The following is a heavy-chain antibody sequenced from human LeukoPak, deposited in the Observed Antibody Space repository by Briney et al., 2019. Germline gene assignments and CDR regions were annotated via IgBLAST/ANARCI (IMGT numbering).Heavy chain of an antibody. V-gene: IGHV4-30-4*01. J-gene: IGHJ2*01. CDR3: ARVMVTAIRTYWYFDL. CDR1: GGSISSGDYY. Sequence: PSETLSLTCTVSGGSISSGDYYWSWIRQPPGKGLEWIGYIYYSGSTYYNPSLKSRVTISVDTSKNQFSLKLSSVTAADTAVYYCARVMVTAIRTYWYFDLWGRGTLVTVSS. D-gene: IGHD2-21*02. CDR2: IYYSGST.